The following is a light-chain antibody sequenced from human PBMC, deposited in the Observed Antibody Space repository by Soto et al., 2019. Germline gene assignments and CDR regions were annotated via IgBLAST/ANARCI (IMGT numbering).Light chain of an antibody. J-gene: IGKJ1*01. CDR2: GAS. CDR3: QQYGSSPTT. Sequence: EIVLTQSPVTLSVSPGERATLSCRASQSVSSSYLAWYQQKPGQAPRLLIYGASSRATGIPDRFSGSGSGTDFTLTISRLEPEDFAVYYCQQYGSSPTTFGQGTKVDIK. V-gene: IGKV3-20*01. CDR1: QSVSSSY.